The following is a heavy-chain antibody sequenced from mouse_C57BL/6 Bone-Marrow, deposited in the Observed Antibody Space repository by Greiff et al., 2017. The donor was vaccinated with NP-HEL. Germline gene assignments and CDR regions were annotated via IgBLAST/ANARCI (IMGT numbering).Heavy chain of an antibody. CDR1: GYSITSGYY. Sequence: ESGPGLVKPSQSLSLTCSVTGYSITSGYYWNWIRQFPGNKLEWMGYISYDGSNNYNPSLKNRISITRDTSKNQFFLKLNSVTTEDTATXYCARERNYGSFAYWGQGTLVTVSA. CDR2: ISYDGSN. D-gene: IGHD1-1*02. J-gene: IGHJ3*01. CDR3: ARERNYGSFAY. V-gene: IGHV3-6*01.